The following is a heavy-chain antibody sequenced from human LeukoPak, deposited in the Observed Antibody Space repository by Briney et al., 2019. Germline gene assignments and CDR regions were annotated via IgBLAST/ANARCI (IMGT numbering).Heavy chain of an antibody. CDR1: GDSVSSNTAA. CDR2: TYYRSMWFS. J-gene: IGHJ4*02. D-gene: IGHD3-16*01. V-gene: IGHV6-1*01. CDR3: ARFDYGAPDC. Sequence: QTLPLTRAISGDSVSSNTAAWHWIRQSTSRGLEWLGRTYYRSMWFSDYTASVRGRISITADTSKNHFSLQLKSVTPEDTAIYYCARFDYGAPDCRGQGNLVTVSS.